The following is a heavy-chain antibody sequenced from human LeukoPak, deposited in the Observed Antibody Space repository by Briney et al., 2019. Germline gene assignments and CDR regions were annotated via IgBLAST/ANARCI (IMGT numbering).Heavy chain of an antibody. CDR1: GFTFSSYG. CDR3: ASENRNNWFDP. V-gene: IGHV3-21*01. Sequence: PGGSLRLSCAASGFTFSSYGMIWVRQAPGKGLEWVSSISSSSSYIYFADSVKGRFTISRDNAKNSLYLQMNSLRAEDTAVYYCASENRNNWFDPWGQGTLVTVSS. J-gene: IGHJ5*02. CDR2: ISSSSSYI.